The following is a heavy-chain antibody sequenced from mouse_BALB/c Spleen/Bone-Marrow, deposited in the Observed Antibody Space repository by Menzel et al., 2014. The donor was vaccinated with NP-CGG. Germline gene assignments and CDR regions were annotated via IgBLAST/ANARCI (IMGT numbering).Heavy chain of an antibody. Sequence: VQLQQSGAELVRSGASVRLSCTASGFNIKDYYIHWVKQRPKQGLEWIGWIDPENGDTEYAPKFQDKATVTADTSSNTAYLQLSSLASEDTAVYYGNANYGNYDPMDYWGPGTSVTVSS. D-gene: IGHD1-1*01. CDR2: IDPENGDT. CDR3: NANYGNYDPMDY. CDR1: GFNIKDYY. J-gene: IGHJ4*01. V-gene: IGHV14-4*02.